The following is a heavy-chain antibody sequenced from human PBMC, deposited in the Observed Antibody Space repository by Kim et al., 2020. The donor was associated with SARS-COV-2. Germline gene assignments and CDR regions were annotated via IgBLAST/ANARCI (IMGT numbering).Heavy chain of an antibody. CDR2: IDPSDSYT. D-gene: IGHD2-2*01. J-gene: IGHJ5*02. CDR1: GYSFTSYW. CDR3: ARRRGGYCSSTSCPGFDP. V-gene: IGHV5-10-1*01. Sequence: GESLKISRKGSGYSFTSYWISWVRQMPGKGLEWMGRIDPSDSYTNYSPSFQGHVTISADKSISTAYLQWSSLKASDTAMYYCARRRGGYCSSTSCPGFDPWGPGTLVSVSS.